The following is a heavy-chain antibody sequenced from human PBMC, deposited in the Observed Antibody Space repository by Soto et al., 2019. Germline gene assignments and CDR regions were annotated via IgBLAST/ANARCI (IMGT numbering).Heavy chain of an antibody. D-gene: IGHD1-26*01. CDR2: ISGSGGST. Sequence: GGSLRLSCAASGFTFSSYAISWVRQAPGKGLDWVSTISGSGGSTYYADSVKGRFTISRDNSKNTVHLRMNSLRAEDTAVYYCAKEGVSSSFYEVGTTTWFDPWGQGTLVTVSS. CDR1: GFTFSSYA. V-gene: IGHV3-23*01. J-gene: IGHJ5*02. CDR3: AKEGVSSSFYEVGTTTWFDP.